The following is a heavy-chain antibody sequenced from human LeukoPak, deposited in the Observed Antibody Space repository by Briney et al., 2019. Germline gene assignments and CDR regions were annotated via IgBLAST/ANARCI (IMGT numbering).Heavy chain of an antibody. D-gene: IGHD1-26*01. Sequence: ASVKVSCKASGYTFTGYYMHWVRQAPGQGLEWMGRINPNSGGTNYAQKFQGRVTMTRDTSISTAYMELSRLRSDDTAVYYCARGLSGSYSDWFGPWGQGPLVTVSS. V-gene: IGHV1-2*06. J-gene: IGHJ5*02. CDR1: GYTFTGYY. CDR3: ARGLSGSYSDWFGP. CDR2: INPNSGGT.